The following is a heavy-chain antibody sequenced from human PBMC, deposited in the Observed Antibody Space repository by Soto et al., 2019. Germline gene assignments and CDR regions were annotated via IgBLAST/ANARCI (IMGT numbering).Heavy chain of an antibody. D-gene: IGHD3-22*01. CDR2: INHSGST. Sequence: QVQLQQWGAGLLKPSETLSLTCAVYGGSFSGYYWSWIRQPPGKGLEWIGEINHSGSTNYNPSLKSRVTISVDTSKNQFSLKLSSVTAADTAVYYCARGLRHYYDSSGYYYGFYYYYYGMDVWGQGTTVTVSS. CDR1: GGSFSGYY. J-gene: IGHJ6*02. CDR3: ARGLRHYYDSSGYYYGFYYYYYGMDV. V-gene: IGHV4-34*01.